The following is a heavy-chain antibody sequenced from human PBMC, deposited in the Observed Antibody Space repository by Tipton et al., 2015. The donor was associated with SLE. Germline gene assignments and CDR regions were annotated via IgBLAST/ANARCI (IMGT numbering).Heavy chain of an antibody. CDR1: GYTFTGYY. CDR2: INPNSGGT. CDR3: ASRDDILTGYYGDAFDI. Sequence: QLVQSGAEVKKPGASVKVSCKASGYTFTGYYMHWVRQAPGQGLEWMGWINPNSGGTNYAQKFQGRVTMTRDTSISTAYMELSRLRSDDTAVYYCASRDDILTGYYGDAFDIWGQGTMVTVPS. J-gene: IGHJ3*02. D-gene: IGHD3-9*01. V-gene: IGHV1-2*02.